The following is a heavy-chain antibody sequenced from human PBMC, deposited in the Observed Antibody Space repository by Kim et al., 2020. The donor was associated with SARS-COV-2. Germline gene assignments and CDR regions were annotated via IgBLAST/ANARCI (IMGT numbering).Heavy chain of an antibody. CDR1: GFTFSNAW. D-gene: IGHD3-10*01. CDR3: TTGRSGWWFGELLDY. V-gene: IGHV3-15*01. J-gene: IGHJ4*02. Sequence: GGSLRLSCAASGFTFSNAWMSWVRQAPGKGLEWVGRIKSKTDGGTTDYAAPVKGRFTISRDDSKNTLYLQMNSLKTEDTAVCYCTTGRSGWWFGELLDYWGQGSLVSVSS. CDR2: IKSKTDGGTT.